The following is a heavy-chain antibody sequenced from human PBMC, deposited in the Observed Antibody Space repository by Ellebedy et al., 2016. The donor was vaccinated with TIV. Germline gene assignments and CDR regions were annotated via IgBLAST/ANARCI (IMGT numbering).Heavy chain of an antibody. CDR3: SLWIAAADSPLGYYYGMDV. V-gene: IGHV4-34*01. CDR1: GGSFSGYY. D-gene: IGHD6-13*01. Sequence: SETLSLTCAVYGGSFSGYYWSWIRQPPGKGLEWIGEINHSGSTNYNPSPKSRVTISVDTSKNQFSLKLSSVTAADTAVYYCSLWIAAADSPLGYYYGMDVWGQGTTVTVSS. CDR2: INHSGST. J-gene: IGHJ6*02.